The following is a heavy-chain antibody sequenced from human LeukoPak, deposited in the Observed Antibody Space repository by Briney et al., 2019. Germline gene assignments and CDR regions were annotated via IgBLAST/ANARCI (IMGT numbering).Heavy chain of an antibody. J-gene: IGHJ4*02. V-gene: IGHV3-33*08. D-gene: IGHD3-22*01. CDR1: GFTFSNYG. CDR3: ARDLHYYDSSGCLGY. Sequence: GGSLRLSCVASGFTFSNYGMHWVRQAPGKGLEWVAVIWYDGSNKYYADSVKGRFTISRDNSKNTLYLQMNSLRAEDTAVYYCARDLHYYDSSGCLGYWGQGTLVTVSS. CDR2: IWYDGSNK.